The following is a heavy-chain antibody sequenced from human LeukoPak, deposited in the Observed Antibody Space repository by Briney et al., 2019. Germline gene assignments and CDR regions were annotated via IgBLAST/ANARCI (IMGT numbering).Heavy chain of an antibody. V-gene: IGHV4-59*01. J-gene: IGHJ4*02. CDR3: ARAPWGSYFDY. Sequence: PSETLSLTCTVSGGSISSYYWSWIRQPPGKGLEWIGYIYYSGSTNYNPSLKSRVTISVDTSKNQFSLKLSSVTAADTAVYYCARAPWGSYFDYWGQGTLVTVSS. D-gene: IGHD7-27*01. CDR1: GGSISSYY. CDR2: IYYSGST.